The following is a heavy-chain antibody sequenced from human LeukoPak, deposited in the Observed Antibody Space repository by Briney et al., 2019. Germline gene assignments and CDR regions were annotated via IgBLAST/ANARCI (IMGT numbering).Heavy chain of an antibody. V-gene: IGHV3-48*03. Sequence: GGSLRLSCATSGFSFSTQVMTWVRQAPGKGLEWMSYISSNSRTIYYADSVKGRFTISRDNTRNSVFLQLNSLRVKDTGFYYCARGSYTGFDFYFDYWGQGTLVTVSS. CDR2: ISSNSRTI. J-gene: IGHJ4*02. CDR3: ARGSYTGFDFYFDY. CDR1: GFSFSTQV. D-gene: IGHD5-12*01.